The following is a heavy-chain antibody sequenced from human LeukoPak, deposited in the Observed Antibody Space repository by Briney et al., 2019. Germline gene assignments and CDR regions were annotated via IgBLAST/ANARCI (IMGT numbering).Heavy chain of an antibody. D-gene: IGHD2-21*01. CDR2: INWNGGST. CDR1: AFTFDDYG. V-gene: IGHV3-20*04. Sequence: GGSLRLSCAASAFTFDDYGMSWVRQAPGKGREWVPGINWNGGSTGYADSVKCRFTISRDNAKNSLYLQMNSLRAEDTALFFFSSRRRHTRSFDYWGQGTLVTVSS. J-gene: IGHJ4*02. CDR3: SSRRRHTRSFDY.